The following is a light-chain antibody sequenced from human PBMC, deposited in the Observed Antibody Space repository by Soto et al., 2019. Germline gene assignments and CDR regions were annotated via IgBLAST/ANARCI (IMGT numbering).Light chain of an antibody. CDR2: KVS. CDR3: MQGTHWPPT. CDR1: ESLVYDDGNTY. Sequence: DVVMTQSPLPLPVTLGQPASISCRSSESLVYDDGNTYLHWFHQRPGQSPRRLIYKVSNRGSGVSDRFSGSGSGSNFTLKISRVEAEDLAVYYCMQGTHWPPTFGQGTKVDIK. V-gene: IGKV2-30*01. J-gene: IGKJ1*01.